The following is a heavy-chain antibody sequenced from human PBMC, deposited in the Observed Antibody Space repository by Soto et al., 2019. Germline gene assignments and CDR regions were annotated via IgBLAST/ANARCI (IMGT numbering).Heavy chain of an antibody. V-gene: IGHV3-33*01. CDR2: IWHDGSNK. CDR3: ASASGATVT. D-gene: IGHD3-10*01. Sequence: QVQLVESGGGVVHPGRSLRLSCAASGFNFSNYAMQWVRQAPGKGLEWGDHIWHDGSNKYYADSVKGRFTISRDKSKNTLYLQMASRRPDDTAVYYCASASGATVTCGQGTLVTV. J-gene: IGHJ5*02. CDR1: GFNFSNYA.